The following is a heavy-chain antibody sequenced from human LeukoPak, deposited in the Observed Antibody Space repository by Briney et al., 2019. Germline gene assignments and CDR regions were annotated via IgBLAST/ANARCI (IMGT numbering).Heavy chain of an antibody. Sequence: RPSETLSLTCTVSGGSISSYYWSWIRQPPGKGLEWIGEINHSGSANYNPSLKSRVTISVDTSKNQFSLKLTSVTAADTAVYYCAGLAVAVDAFDIWGQGTTITVSS. CDR1: GGSISSYY. D-gene: IGHD6-19*01. J-gene: IGHJ3*02. CDR3: AGLAVAVDAFDI. V-gene: IGHV4-34*01. CDR2: INHSGSA.